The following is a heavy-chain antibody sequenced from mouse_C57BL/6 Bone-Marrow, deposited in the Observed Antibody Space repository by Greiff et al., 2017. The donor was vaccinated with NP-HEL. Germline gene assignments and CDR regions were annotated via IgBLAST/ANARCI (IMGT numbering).Heavy chain of an antibody. J-gene: IGHJ2*01. CDR3: ARRELGRGDY. D-gene: IGHD4-1*01. CDR2: IDPSDSYT. CDR1: GYTFTSYW. V-gene: IGHV1-59*01. Sequence: QVQLQQPGAELVRPGTSVKLSCKASGYTFTSYWLHWVKQRPGQGLAWIGVIDPSDSYTNYNQKFKGKATLTVDTSSSTAYMQLSSLTSEDAAVYYCARRELGRGDYWGQGTTLTVSS.